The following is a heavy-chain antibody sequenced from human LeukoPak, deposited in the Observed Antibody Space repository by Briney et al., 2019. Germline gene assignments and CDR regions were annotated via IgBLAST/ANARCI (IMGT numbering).Heavy chain of an antibody. CDR3: ASGILDGTDYDILTGYYTAPAGY. J-gene: IGHJ4*02. D-gene: IGHD3-9*01. V-gene: IGHV1-18*01. CDR2: ISAYNGNT. Sequence: ASVKVSCKASGHTFTNYGITWVRQAPGQGLEWMGWISAYNGNTNYAQKFQGRVTITADESTSTAYMELSSLRSEDTAVYYCASGILDGTDYDILTGYYTAPAGYWGQGTLVTVSS. CDR1: GHTFTNYG.